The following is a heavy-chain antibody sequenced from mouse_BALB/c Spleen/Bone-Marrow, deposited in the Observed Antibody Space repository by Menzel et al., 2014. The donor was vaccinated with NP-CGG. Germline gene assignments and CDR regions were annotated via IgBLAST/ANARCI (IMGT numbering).Heavy chain of an antibody. CDR1: GYTFSSYW. D-gene: IGHD2-14*01. Sequence: QAYLKEGGAEMMKPGAPVKISCKATGYTFSSYWIEWVKRIPGHGLESIGETLPRRGRTNYNEKFKGKATFTAETSSNTASTTISSLTSGACAVYCWARYSRYEYWGQRTPLTV. CDR3: ARYSRYEY. V-gene: IGHV1-9*01. J-gene: IGHJ2*01. CDR2: TLPRRGRT.